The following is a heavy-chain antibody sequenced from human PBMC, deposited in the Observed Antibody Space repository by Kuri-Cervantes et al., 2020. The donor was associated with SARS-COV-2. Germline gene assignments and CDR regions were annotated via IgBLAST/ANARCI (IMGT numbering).Heavy chain of an antibody. CDR3: ARESNYSHYYGTEV. Sequence: SETLFLTCTVSGGSISTYYWSWIRQPPGKGLEWIGYIYYSGSTTYNPSLKSRVTISVDTSKNQFSLELDSVTAADTAVYYCARESNYSHYYGTEVWGQGTTVTVSS. CDR2: IYYSGST. J-gene: IGHJ6*02. V-gene: IGHV4-59*01. CDR1: GGSISTYY.